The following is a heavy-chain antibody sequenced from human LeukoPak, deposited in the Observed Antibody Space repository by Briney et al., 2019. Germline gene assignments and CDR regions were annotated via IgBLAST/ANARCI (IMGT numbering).Heavy chain of an antibody. CDR1: GFTFSNYA. CDR3: AKDDGGSVTTTDFEN. D-gene: IGHD4-17*01. V-gene: IGHV3-23*01. CDR2: ITGSGGST. J-gene: IGHJ4*02. Sequence: GGSLRLSCAASGFTFSNYALSWVRQVPGKGLEWVSGITGSGGSTYYADSVKGRFTISRDNSKNTLYLRMNSLRAEDTAVYFCAKDDGGSVTTTDFENWGQGTLVTVSS.